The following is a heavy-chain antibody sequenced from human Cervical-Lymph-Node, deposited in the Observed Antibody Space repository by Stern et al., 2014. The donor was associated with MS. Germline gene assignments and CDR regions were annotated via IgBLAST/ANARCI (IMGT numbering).Heavy chain of an antibody. J-gene: IGHJ4*02. D-gene: IGHD1-1*01. Sequence: QLVQSGAEVKKPGAPVNVSCAASGFVFTGYYLHWVRQAPGQGLEWMGWINLKSGGTNYAQKFHDRVTMTRDTSTNTASLHLASLTSGDTAIYYCAREQWKEGFATWGQGTPGTVSS. V-gene: IGHV1-2*02. CDR2: INLKSGGT. CDR3: AREQWKEGFAT. CDR1: GFVFTGYY.